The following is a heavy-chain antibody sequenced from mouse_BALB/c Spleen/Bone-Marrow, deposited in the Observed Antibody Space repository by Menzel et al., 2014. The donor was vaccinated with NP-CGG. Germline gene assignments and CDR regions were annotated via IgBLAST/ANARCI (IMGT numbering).Heavy chain of an antibody. Sequence: QVQLKESGAELAKPGASVKMSYKASGYTFSSYWMHWVKQRPGQGLEWIGYISPTTGYTEYSQKFKDKATLTADKSSSTAYMQLSSLTSEDSAVYYCARYGNFLAMDYWGQGTSVTVSS. CDR1: GYTFSSYW. V-gene: IGHV1-7*01. CDR2: ISPTTGYT. J-gene: IGHJ4*01. D-gene: IGHD1-1*01. CDR3: ARYGNFLAMDY.